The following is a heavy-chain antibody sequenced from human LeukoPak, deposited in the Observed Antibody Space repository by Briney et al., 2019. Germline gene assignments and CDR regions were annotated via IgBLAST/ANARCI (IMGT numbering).Heavy chain of an antibody. CDR3: ARGRDRSKAGDL. J-gene: IGHJ5*02. V-gene: IGHV4-34*01. CDR2: IHPHGIF. D-gene: IGHD5-24*01. CDR1: GGSCDDYY. Sequence: SETLSLTCAVYGGSCDDYYCSWIRQPPGKGLEWIGEIHPHGIFYYNSSLVSRVTISIDTSKTQFSLRLTSVTAADTAFYYCARGRDRSKAGDLWGQGSLVTVPS.